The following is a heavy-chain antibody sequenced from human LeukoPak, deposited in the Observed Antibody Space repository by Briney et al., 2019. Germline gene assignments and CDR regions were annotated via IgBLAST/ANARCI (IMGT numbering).Heavy chain of an antibody. Sequence: SETLSLTCTVSGGSISSYYWSWIRQPPGKGLEWIGYIYYSGSTNYNPSLKSRVTISVDTSKNQFSLKLSSVTAADTAVYYCARGRADADYWGQGTLVTVSS. CDR2: IYYSGST. V-gene: IGHV4-59*01. CDR1: GGSISSYY. J-gene: IGHJ4*02. CDR3: ARGRADADY.